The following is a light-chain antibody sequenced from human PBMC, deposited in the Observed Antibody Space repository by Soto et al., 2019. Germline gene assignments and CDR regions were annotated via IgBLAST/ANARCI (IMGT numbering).Light chain of an antibody. V-gene: IGKV1-5*03. CDR1: QSISSW. J-gene: IGKJ5*01. CDR2: KAS. CDR3: QQLNSYPIT. Sequence: DLQWTQSASTLSASVEDRVISACRASQSISSWLAWYQQKPGKAPKLLIYKASSLESGVPSRFSGSGSGTDFTLTISSLQSEDFATYYCQQLNSYPITFGQGTRLEIK.